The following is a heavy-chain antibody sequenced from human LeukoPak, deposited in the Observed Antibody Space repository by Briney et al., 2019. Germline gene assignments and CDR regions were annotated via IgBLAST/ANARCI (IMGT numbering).Heavy chain of an antibody. Sequence: ASVKVSCKASGGTFSSYAISWVRQAPGQGLEWMGGIIPIFGTANYAQKFQGRVTITTDESTSTAYMELSSLRSEDTAVYYCARDNYAGANWFDPWGQGTLVTVPS. D-gene: IGHD1-7*01. CDR1: GGTFSSYA. J-gene: IGHJ5*02. CDR2: IIPIFGTA. CDR3: ARDNYAGANWFDP. V-gene: IGHV1-69*05.